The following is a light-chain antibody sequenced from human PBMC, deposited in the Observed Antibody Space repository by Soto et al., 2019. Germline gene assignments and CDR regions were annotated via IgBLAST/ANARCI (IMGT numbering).Light chain of an antibody. J-gene: IGKJ1*01. CDR1: QSVSSS. CDR2: DAS. CDR3: QQRSSWWT. V-gene: IGKV3-11*01. Sequence: EILLTQSPATLSLSPGERATLSCRASQSVSSSLAWYQQRPGQAPRLLIYDASNRATGIPARFSGSGSGTDFTLTISSLEPEEFAVYYCQQRSSWWTFGQGTKVEIK.